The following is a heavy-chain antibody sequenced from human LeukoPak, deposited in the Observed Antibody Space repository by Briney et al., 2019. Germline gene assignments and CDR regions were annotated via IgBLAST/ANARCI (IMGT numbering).Heavy chain of an antibody. CDR2: ISGSGGST. J-gene: IGHJ4*02. CDR3: AKKKGQTTAMATTFFDY. V-gene: IGHV3-23*01. Sequence: GGSLRLSCAASGFTFSHYNMNWVRQAPGKGLEWVSAISGSGGSTYYADSVKGRFTISRDNSKNTLYLQMNSLRAEDTAVYYCAKKKGQTTAMATTFFDYWGQGTLVTVSS. CDR1: GFTFSHYN. D-gene: IGHD5-18*01.